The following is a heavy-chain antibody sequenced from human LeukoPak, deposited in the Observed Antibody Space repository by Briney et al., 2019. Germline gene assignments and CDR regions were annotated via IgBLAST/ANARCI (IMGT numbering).Heavy chain of an antibody. V-gene: IGHV3-7*01. D-gene: IGHD3-10*01. J-gene: IGHJ5*02. CDR1: GSSFSSFW. CDR3: ARFISLGA. CDR2: IKQDGSEE. Sequence: PGGSLRLSCEASGSSFSSFWMSWVRQAPGKGLEWVANIKQDGSEENYVDSVKGRFTISRDNAKKSLYLQMNSLRVEDTAVYYCARFISLGAWGQGTLVTVSS.